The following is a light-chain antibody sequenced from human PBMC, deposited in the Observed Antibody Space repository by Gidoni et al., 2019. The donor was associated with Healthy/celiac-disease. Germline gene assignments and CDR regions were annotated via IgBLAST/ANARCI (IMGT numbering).Light chain of an antibody. J-gene: IGLJ2*01. Sequence: SYELTQPPSASGPPGQTASITCSGDKLGDKYACWYQQKPGQSPVLVIYQDSKRPSGIPERFSGSNSGNTATLTISGTQAMDEADYYCQAWDSSTVVFGGGTKLTVL. V-gene: IGLV3-1*01. CDR1: KLGDKY. CDR3: QAWDSSTVV. CDR2: QDS.